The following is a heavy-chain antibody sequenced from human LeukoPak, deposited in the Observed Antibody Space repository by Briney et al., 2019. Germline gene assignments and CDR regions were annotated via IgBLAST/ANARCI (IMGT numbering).Heavy chain of an antibody. Sequence: SETLSLTCTVSGDSINSLDLWSWVRQPPGKGLEWIGEMYLSGTTHSNPSVKSRVTISIDKSKNQFFLNLSSVTAADTAVYYCAGLVGRYSSGLYYYYFDYWGQGTLVAVSS. CDR1: GDSINSLDL. V-gene: IGHV4-4*02. CDR3: AGLVGRYSSGLYYYYFDY. CDR2: MYLSGTT. D-gene: IGHD3-22*01. J-gene: IGHJ4*02.